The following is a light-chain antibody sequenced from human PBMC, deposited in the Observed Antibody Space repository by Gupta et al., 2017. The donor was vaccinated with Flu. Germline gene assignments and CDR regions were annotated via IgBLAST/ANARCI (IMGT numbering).Light chain of an antibody. CDR2: GNS. CDR1: SSNIGAGYD. CDR3: QSYDSSLSGSGVV. J-gene: IGLJ2*01. Sequence: QSVLSPPPSVSGAPGRRVTISRTGSSSNIGAGYDVHWYQQLPGTAPKLLIYGNSNRPSGVPDRFSGSKSGTSASLAITGLQAEDEAEYYCQSYDSSLSGSGVVFGGGTKLTVL. V-gene: IGLV1-40*01.